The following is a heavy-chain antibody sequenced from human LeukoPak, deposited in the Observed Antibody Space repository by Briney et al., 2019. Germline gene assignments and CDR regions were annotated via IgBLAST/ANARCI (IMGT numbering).Heavy chain of an antibody. D-gene: IGHD4-17*01. J-gene: IGHJ4*02. Sequence: GGSLRLSCAASGFTFSSYAMTWVRQAPGKGLEWVSAISGSGSNTYYADSVKGRFTISRDNSKNTLYLLINSLRADDTAVYYCAKGNGDHGIHPDYLGQGTLVTVSS. V-gene: IGHV3-23*01. CDR2: ISGSGSNT. CDR3: AKGNGDHGIHPDY. CDR1: GFTFSSYA.